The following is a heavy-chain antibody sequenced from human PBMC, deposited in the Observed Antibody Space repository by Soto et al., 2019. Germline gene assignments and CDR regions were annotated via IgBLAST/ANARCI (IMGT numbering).Heavy chain of an antibody. J-gene: IGHJ4*02. D-gene: IGHD3-10*01. CDR3: ARDLDPSGSYYTDY. V-gene: IGHV1-18*04. CDR2: ISPWKGNT. CDR1: GYNFMPYG. Sequence: ASVTVSCKASGYNFMPYGVNWVRQAPGQGLEWMGWISPWKGNTNYAQSFQGRVTMTTDTSTSTAYMELRSLTSDDTAVYYCARDLDPSGSYYTDYWGPGTLVTSPQ.